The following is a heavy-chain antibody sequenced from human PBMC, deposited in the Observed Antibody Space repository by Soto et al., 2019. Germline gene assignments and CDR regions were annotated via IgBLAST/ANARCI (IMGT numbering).Heavy chain of an antibody. D-gene: IGHD3-9*01. CDR3: ARSPSAYYDILTGYSSYYFDY. Sequence: GASVKVSCKASGYTFTGYYMHWVRQAPGQGLEWMGWINPNSGGTNYAQKFQGWVTMTRDTSISTAYMELSRLRSDDTAVYYCARSPSAYYDILTGYSSYYFDYWGQGTLVTVS. CDR1: GYTFTGYY. J-gene: IGHJ4*02. V-gene: IGHV1-2*04. CDR2: INPNSGGT.